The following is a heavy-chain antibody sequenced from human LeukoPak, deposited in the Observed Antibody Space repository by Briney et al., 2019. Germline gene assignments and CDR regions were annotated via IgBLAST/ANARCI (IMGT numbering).Heavy chain of an antibody. Sequence: ASVTVSFTASGYTFTVYYMHWVRQAPGQGLGWMGWINPNSGGTNYSQKFQGRVTMIRDTSISTAYMELSKLRSDDTAVYYCASVGIAVAGEDAFDIWGQGRMVTVSS. CDR1: GYTFTVYY. CDR2: INPNSGGT. J-gene: IGHJ3*02. CDR3: ASVGIAVAGEDAFDI. V-gene: IGHV1-2*02. D-gene: IGHD6-19*01.